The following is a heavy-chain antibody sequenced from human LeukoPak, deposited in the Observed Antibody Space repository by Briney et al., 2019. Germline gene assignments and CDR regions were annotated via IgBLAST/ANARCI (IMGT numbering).Heavy chain of an antibody. V-gene: IGHV3-30-3*01. D-gene: IGHD4-17*01. CDR3: ARDLMSRVTTF. CDR1: GFIFRSYD. J-gene: IGHJ4*02. CDR2: ISNDGTNK. Sequence: GGSLRLSCAASGFIFRSYDMHWIRQAPGKGLEWVALISNDGTNKDYADSVKGRFTISRDNSNNTLYLQMNSLRVEDTAVYFCARDLMSRVTTFWGQGALVTVSS.